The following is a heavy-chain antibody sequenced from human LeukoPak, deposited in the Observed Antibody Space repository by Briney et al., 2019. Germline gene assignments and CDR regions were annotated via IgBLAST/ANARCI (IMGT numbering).Heavy chain of an antibody. CDR2: INHSGST. J-gene: IGHJ3*02. CDR1: GGSFSGYY. CDR3: ARHRSVVVPARLRAFDI. V-gene: IGHV4-34*01. D-gene: IGHD2-2*01. Sequence: PSETLSLTCAVYGGSFSGYYWSWIRQPPGKGLEWIGEINHSGSTNYNPSLRSRVTISVDTSKNQFSLKLSSVTAADTAVYYCARHRSVVVPARLRAFDIWGQGTMVTVSS.